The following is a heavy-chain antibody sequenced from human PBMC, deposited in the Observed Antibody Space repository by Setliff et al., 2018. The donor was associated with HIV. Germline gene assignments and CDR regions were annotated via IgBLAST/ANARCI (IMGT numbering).Heavy chain of an antibody. CDR2: INPNSGGT. Sequence: ASVKVSCKAYGYTFTAYYMHWVRQAPGQGLEWMGWINPNSGGTNYAQKFRGRVTMTRDTSINTAHMYLSSLRSDDTAIYYCARTDYGGNWGAFDIWGQGTMVTVS. CDR3: ARTDYGGNWGAFDI. V-gene: IGHV1-2*02. J-gene: IGHJ3*02. D-gene: IGHD4-17*01. CDR1: GYTFTAYY.